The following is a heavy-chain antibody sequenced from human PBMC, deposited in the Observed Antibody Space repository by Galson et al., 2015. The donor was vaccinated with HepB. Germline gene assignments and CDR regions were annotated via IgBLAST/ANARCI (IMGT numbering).Heavy chain of an antibody. CDR3: ARHGNIVVVVAATGFDP. J-gene: IGHJ5*02. CDR1: GGSISSSNHF. D-gene: IGHD2-15*01. CDR2: IYYSGDS. Sequence: SETLSLTCGVSGGSISSSNHFWGWIRQPPGKGLEWIGSIYYSGDSYYTPSLKSRAAISIDTSKNQFSLKLSSVTAADAAVYYCARHGNIVVVVAATGFDPWGQGTLVIVSS. V-gene: IGHV4-39*01.